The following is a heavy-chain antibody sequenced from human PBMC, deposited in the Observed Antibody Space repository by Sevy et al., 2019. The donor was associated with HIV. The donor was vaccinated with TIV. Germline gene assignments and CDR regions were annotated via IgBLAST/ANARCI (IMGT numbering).Heavy chain of an antibody. V-gene: IGHV3-7*03. CDR1: GFTFSRDW. Sequence: GGSLRLSCVASGFTFSRDWMSWLRQAPEKGLEWVANVKQDGSEKYYVDSVRGRFTISRDNAKNSLYLQMHSLRDEDTAVDYCARGGGFFRSGSPTYNWFDTWGLGTLVTVSS. CDR3: ARGGGFFRSGSPTYNWFDT. J-gene: IGHJ5*02. CDR2: VKQDGSEK. D-gene: IGHD3-3*01.